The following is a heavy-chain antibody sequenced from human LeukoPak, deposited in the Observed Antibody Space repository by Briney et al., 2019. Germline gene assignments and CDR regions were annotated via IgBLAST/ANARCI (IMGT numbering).Heavy chain of an antibody. CDR1: GFTFSSYT. CDR2: IYYSGST. Sequence: LRLSCAASGFTFSSYTMSWIRQHPGKGLEWIGYIYYSGSTYYNPSLKSRVTISVDTSKTQFSLKLSSVTAADTAVYFCARGRGSNGYPTWFDPWGQGTLVTVSS. V-gene: IGHV4-31*02. J-gene: IGHJ5*02. CDR3: ARGRGSNGYPTWFDP. D-gene: IGHD3-22*01.